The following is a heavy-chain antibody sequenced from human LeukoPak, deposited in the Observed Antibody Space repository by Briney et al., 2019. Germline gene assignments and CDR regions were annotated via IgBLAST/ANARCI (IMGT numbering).Heavy chain of an antibody. Sequence: SETLSLTCTVSGGSISSYYWSWIRQPPGKGLEWIGSIYYSGSTYYNPSLKSRVTISVDTSKNQFSLKLSSVTAADTAVYYCARTLRITPLYYFDYWGQGTLVTVSS. V-gene: IGHV4-59*05. CDR2: IYYSGST. J-gene: IGHJ4*02. CDR3: ARTLRITPLYYFDY. CDR1: GGSISSYY. D-gene: IGHD3-10*01.